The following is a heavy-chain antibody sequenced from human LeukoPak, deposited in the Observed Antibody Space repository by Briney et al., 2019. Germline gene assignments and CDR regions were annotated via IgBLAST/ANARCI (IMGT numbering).Heavy chain of an antibody. CDR3: ARRYSGYDPFDY. V-gene: IGHV4-34*01. CDR2: INHSGST. J-gene: IGHJ4*02. D-gene: IGHD5-12*01. CDR1: GGSFSCYY. Sequence: PSETLSLTCAVYGGSFSCYYWSWIRQPPGKGLEWIGEINHSGSTNYNPSLKSRVTTSVDTSKNQFSLKLTSVTAADTAVYYCARRYSGYDPFDYWGQGTLVTVSS.